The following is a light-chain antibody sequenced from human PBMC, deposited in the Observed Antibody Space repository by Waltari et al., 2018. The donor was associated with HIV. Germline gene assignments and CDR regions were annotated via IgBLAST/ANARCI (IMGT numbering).Light chain of an antibody. V-gene: IGKV4-1*01. Sequence: DIVMTQSPDSLVVSLGARATIKCKSSQIVLHTSNNKNFLAWYQQKSGQAPKLLIYWASTRESGVPARFSGSGSGTNFTLTINNLQSEDVAVYYCQQYHVTPPTFGQGT. CDR3: QQYHVTPPT. CDR2: WAS. CDR1: QIVLHTSNNKNF. J-gene: IGKJ1*01.